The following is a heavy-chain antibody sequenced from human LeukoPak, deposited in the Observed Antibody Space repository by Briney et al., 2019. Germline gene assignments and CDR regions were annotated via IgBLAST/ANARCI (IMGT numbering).Heavy chain of an antibody. CDR2: INHSGST. J-gene: IGHJ4*02. CDR3: ARGWYSSSWYY. V-gene: IGHV4-34*01. D-gene: IGHD6-13*01. CDR1: GGSFSGYY. Sequence: SETLSLTCAVYGGSFSGYYWSWIRQPPGKGLEWIGEINHSGSTNYNPSLKSRVTVSVGTSKNQFSLKLSSVTAADTAVYYCARGWYSSSWYYWGQGTLVTVSS.